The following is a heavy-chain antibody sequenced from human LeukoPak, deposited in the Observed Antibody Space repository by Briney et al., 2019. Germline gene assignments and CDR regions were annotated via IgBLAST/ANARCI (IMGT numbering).Heavy chain of an antibody. V-gene: IGHV3-48*03. CDR2: ISSSGSTI. J-gene: IGHJ5*02. CDR3: ASLIAWNWSDVPWFDP. D-gene: IGHD1-1*01. CDR1: GFTFSSYE. Sequence: GGSLRLSCAASGFTFSSYEMNWVRQAPGKGLEWVSYISSSGSTIYYADSVKGRFTISRDNAKNSLYLQMNSLRAEDTAVYYCASLIAWNWSDVPWFDPWGQGTLVTVSS.